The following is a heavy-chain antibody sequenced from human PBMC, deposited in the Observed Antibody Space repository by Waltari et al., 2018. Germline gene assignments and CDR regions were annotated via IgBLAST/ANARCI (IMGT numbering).Heavy chain of an antibody. J-gene: IGHJ4*02. V-gene: IGHV1-69*01. CDR2: IIPIFGTA. Sequence: QVQLVQSGAEVKKPGSSVKVPCKASGGTFSSYAISRVRQAPGQGLEWMGGIIPIFGTANYAQKFQGRVTITADESTSTAYMELSSLRSEDTAVYYCARERRGRVYSSSDRIFDYWGQGTLVTVSS. CDR1: GGTFSSYA. CDR3: ARERRGRVYSSSDRIFDY. D-gene: IGHD6-6*01.